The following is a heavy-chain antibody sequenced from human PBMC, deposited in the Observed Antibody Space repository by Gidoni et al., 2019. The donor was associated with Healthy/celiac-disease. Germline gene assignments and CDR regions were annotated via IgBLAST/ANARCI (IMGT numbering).Heavy chain of an antibody. CDR3: AKDGLLGCSGGSGYEENWFDP. D-gene: IGHD2-15*01. J-gene: IGHJ5*02. CDR1: GFTFSRYA. Sequence: EVQLVESGGGLVQPGGSLRLSCADSGFTFSRYAMSWVRQAPGKGLEWVSAISGSGGSTYYADSVKGRFTISRDNSKNTLYLQMNSLRAEDTAVYYCAKDGLLGCSGGSGYEENWFDPWGQGTLVTVSS. CDR2: ISGSGGST. V-gene: IGHV3-23*04.